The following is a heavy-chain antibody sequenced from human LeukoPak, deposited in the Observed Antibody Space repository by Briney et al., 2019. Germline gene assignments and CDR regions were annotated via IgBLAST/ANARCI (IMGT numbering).Heavy chain of an antibody. D-gene: IGHD1-26*01. CDR3: AISGGYWAWAD. V-gene: IGHV3-21*04. J-gene: IGHJ4*02. CDR2: ISSSSSYI. Sequence: PGGSLRLSCAASGFTFSSYSMNWVRQAPGKGLEWVSSISSSSSYIYYADSVKGRFTISRDNAKNTLYLQMNSLRAEDTAIYYRAISGGYWAWADWGQGNLVTVSS. CDR1: GFTFSSYS.